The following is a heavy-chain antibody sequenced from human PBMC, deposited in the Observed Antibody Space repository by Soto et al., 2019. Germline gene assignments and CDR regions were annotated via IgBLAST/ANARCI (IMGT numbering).Heavy chain of an antibody. Sequence: ASETLSLTCTVSGGSISSGGYYWSWIRQHPGKGLEWIGYIYYSGSTYYNPSLKSRVTISVDTSKNQFSLKLSSVTAADTAVYYCARVVGATYFDYWRQGTRVTVAS. CDR1: GGSISSGGYY. CDR3: ARVVGATYFDY. V-gene: IGHV4-31*03. D-gene: IGHD1-26*01. CDR2: IYYSGST. J-gene: IGHJ4*02.